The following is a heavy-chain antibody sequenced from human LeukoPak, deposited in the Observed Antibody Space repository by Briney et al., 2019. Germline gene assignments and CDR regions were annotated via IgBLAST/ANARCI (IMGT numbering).Heavy chain of an antibody. V-gene: IGHV3-13*01. CDR1: GFTFSSYD. D-gene: IGHD2-15*01. CDR3: ARGPLEGTPSSPYWYFDL. J-gene: IGHJ2*01. CDR2: IGTAGDT. Sequence: GGSLRLSCAASGFTFSSYDMHWVRQATGKGLEWVSAIGTAGDTYYPGSVKGRFTISRENAKNSLYLQMNSLRAGDTAVYYCARGPLEGTPSSPYWYFDLWGRGTLVTVSS.